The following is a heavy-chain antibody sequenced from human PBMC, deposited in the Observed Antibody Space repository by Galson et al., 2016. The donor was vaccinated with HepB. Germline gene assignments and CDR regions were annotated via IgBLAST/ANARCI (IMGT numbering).Heavy chain of an antibody. J-gene: IGHJ1*01. Sequence: LEWVSGVSGHAGSTYYADSVKGRFAISRDNFKNTLYLQMNSLRADDTAVYYCAKANIIMVTLGVFLDTWGQGTLVTVSS. D-gene: IGHD2-15*01. CDR3: AKANIIMVTLGVFLDT. CDR2: VSGHAGST. V-gene: IGHV3-23*01.